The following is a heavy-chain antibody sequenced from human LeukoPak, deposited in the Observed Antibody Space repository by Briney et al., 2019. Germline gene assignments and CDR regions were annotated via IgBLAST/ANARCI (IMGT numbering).Heavy chain of an antibody. Sequence: GGSLRISCAASGFTFSDYYISWMRQAPWNGLDWVSYISSSGSTIDYADSVKGRFTISRDNAKNSLYLQMNSLRAEDTAVYYCARSIPAGNRRWGQGTLVTVSS. CDR3: ARSIPAGNRR. J-gene: IGHJ4*02. CDR2: ISSSGSTI. CDR1: GFTFSDYY. D-gene: IGHD2-2*01. V-gene: IGHV3-11*01.